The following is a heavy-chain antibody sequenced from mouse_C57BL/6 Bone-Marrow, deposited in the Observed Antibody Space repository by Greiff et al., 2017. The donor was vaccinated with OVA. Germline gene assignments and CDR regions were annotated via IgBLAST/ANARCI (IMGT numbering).Heavy chain of an antibody. V-gene: IGHV1-81*01. CDR2: IYPRSGNT. Sequence: VQLQQSGAELARPGASVKLSCKASGYTFTSYGISWVKQRTEQGLEWIGEIYPRSGNTYYNEKFKGKATLTADKSSSTAYMELRSLTSEDSAVYFCARKDDGYYGWFAYWGQGTLVTVSA. CDR3: ARKDDGYYGWFAY. D-gene: IGHD2-3*01. J-gene: IGHJ3*01. CDR1: GYTFTSYG.